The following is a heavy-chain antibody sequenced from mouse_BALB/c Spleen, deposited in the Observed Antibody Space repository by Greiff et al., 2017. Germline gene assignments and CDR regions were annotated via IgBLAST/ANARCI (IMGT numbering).Heavy chain of an antibody. V-gene: IGHV5-6-5*01. D-gene: IGHD2-10*01. J-gene: IGHJ2*01. Sequence: EVKLVESGGGLVKPGGSLKLSCAASGFTFSSYAMSWVRQTPEKRLEWVASISSGGSTYYPDSVKGRFTISRDNARNILYLQMSSLRSEDTAMYYCARGPYYGNYPYFDYWGQGTTLTVSS. CDR3: ARGPYYGNYPYFDY. CDR1: GFTFSSYA. CDR2: ISSGGST.